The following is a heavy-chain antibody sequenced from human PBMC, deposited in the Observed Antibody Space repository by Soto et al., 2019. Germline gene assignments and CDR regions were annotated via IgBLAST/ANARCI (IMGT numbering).Heavy chain of an antibody. Sequence: LSLTCTVSGGSISSGIYYWSWIRQDPGTGLEWIGHIYYSGSTYYNPSLKSRVSISVDTSKNQFSLKLTSVTAADTAVYYCARVARGRVVGATPPCFDYWGQGTLVTVSS. J-gene: IGHJ4*02. CDR1: GGSISSGIYY. CDR3: ARVARGRVVGATPPCFDY. D-gene: IGHD1-26*01. V-gene: IGHV4-31*03. CDR2: IYYSGST.